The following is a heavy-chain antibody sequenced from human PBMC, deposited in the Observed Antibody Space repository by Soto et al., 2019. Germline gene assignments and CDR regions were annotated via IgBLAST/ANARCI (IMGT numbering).Heavy chain of an antibody. Sequence: EVQLVESGGGLVQPGGSLRLSCVASGFTFSTDSMNWVRQAPGKGLEWVAHISTSGATRYYADSVKGRSTISRDNAKTSLYLQMDSLRNEDTAVYYCARFFGSGFDYWGQGTLVTVSS. J-gene: IGHJ4*02. CDR2: ISTSGATR. V-gene: IGHV3-48*02. CDR1: GFTFSTDS. D-gene: IGHD6-19*01. CDR3: ARFFGSGFDY.